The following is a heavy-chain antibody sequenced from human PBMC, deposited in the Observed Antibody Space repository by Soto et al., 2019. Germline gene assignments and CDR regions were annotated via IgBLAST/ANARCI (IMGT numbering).Heavy chain of an antibody. J-gene: IGHJ3*02. D-gene: IGHD1-26*01. CDR3: ARDQKIVDGAFDI. CDR1: GFTFSSYG. Sequence: GSLRLSCAASGFTFSSYGMHWVRQAPGKGLEWVAVIWYDGSNKYYADSVKGRFTISRDNSKNTLYLQMNSLRAEDTAVYYCARDQKIVDGAFDIWGQGTMVTVSS. V-gene: IGHV3-33*01. CDR2: IWYDGSNK.